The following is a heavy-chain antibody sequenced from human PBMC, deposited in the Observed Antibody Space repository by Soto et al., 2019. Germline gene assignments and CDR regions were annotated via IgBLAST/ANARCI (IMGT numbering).Heavy chain of an antibody. D-gene: IGHD1-26*01. CDR1: GGSISSSSYY. J-gene: IGHJ3*02. Sequence: QLQLQESGPGLVKPSETLSLTCTVSGGSISSSSYYWGWIRQPPGKGLEWIGSIYYSGSTYYNPSLKSRVTIAVDTSKNQFSLKLSSVTAADTAVYYCASQEWEPRGLDAFDIWGQGTMVTVSS. V-gene: IGHV4-39*01. CDR3: ASQEWEPRGLDAFDI. CDR2: IYYSGST.